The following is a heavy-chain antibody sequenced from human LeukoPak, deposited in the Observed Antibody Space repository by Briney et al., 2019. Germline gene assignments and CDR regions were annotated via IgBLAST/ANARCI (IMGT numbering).Heavy chain of an antibody. CDR1: GGTFRTYA. CDR3: AREVARSGYYQTLDY. CDR2: VIPNIGTV. J-gene: IGHJ4*02. D-gene: IGHD3-3*01. Sequence: SVKVSCKASGGTFRTYAISWVRQAPGQGLEWMGGVIPNIGTVNYALKFQGRVTITADESTSTAYMELSSLRSEDTAVYYCAREVARSGYYQTLDYWGQGTLVTVSS. V-gene: IGHV1-69*13.